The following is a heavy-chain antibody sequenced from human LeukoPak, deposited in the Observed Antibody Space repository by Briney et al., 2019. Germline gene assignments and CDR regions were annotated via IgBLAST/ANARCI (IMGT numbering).Heavy chain of an antibody. V-gene: IGHV3-53*01. J-gene: IGHJ4*02. D-gene: IGHD5-24*01. CDR1: DFPVASTY. CDR3: ARAVTDGYSLDFYFDF. Sequence: GGPLSLSCAAYDFPVASTYMRWLRQAPGKGLEWVSTIYRSGNTFHADSVKGRFTISRDTSMNTLNLEMNSLGVEDTAVYYCARAVTDGYSLDFYFDFWGQGTLVTVSS. CDR2: IYRSGNT.